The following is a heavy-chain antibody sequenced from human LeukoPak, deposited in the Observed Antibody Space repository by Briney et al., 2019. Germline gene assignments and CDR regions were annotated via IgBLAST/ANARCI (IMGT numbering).Heavy chain of an antibody. CDR3: ARRVVVPAAPYYFDY. CDR2: IYSGGST. V-gene: IGHV3-53*01. CDR1: GFTVSSNY. Sequence: GGSLRLSCAASGFTVSSNYMSWVRQAPGKGLEWVSVIYSGGSTYYADSVKGRFTISRDNAKNTLYLQMNSLRAEDTAVYYCARRVVVPAAPYYFDYWGQGTLVTVSS. J-gene: IGHJ4*02. D-gene: IGHD2-2*01.